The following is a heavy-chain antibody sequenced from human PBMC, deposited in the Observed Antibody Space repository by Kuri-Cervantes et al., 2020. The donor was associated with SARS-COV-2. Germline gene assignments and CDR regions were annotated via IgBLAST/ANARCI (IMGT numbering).Heavy chain of an antibody. CDR2: IYYSGST. D-gene: IGHD2-8*01. Sequence: SETLSLTCTVSGASISSSTYYWGWIRQPPGKGLEWIGSIYYSGSTYYNPSLKSRVTISVDTSKNQFSLKLSSVTAADTAVYYCARQAIVLMVYATTFDYWGQGTLVTVSS. CDR1: GASISSSTYY. V-gene: IGHV4-39*01. CDR3: ARQAIVLMVYATTFDY. J-gene: IGHJ4*02.